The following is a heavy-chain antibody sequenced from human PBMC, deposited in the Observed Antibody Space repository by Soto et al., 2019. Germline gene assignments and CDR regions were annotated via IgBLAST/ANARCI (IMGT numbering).Heavy chain of an antibody. CDR1: GFTFSSYG. V-gene: IGHV3-30*18. CDR2: ISYDGSNK. CDR3: AKGGPMVRGPRGYFDY. J-gene: IGHJ4*02. D-gene: IGHD3-10*01. Sequence: QVQLVESGGGVVQPGRSLRLSFAASGFTFSSYGMHWVRQAPGKGLEWVAVISYDGSNKYYADSVKGRFTISRDNSKNTLYLQMNSLRAEDTAVYYCAKGGPMVRGPRGYFDYWGQGTLVTVSS.